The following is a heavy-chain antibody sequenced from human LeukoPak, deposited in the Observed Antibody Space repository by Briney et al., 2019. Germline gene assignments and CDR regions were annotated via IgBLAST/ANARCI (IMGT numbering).Heavy chain of an antibody. CDR3: ARVGATGTTSPFDY. V-gene: IGHV1-2*02. D-gene: IGHD1-1*01. CDR2: INPNSGGT. Sequence: ASVKVSCKASRYTFTGYYMHWVRQAPGQGLEWMGWINPNSGGTNYAQKFQGRVTMTRDTSISTAYMELSRLRSDDTAVYYCARVGATGTTSPFDYWGQGTLVTASS. J-gene: IGHJ4*02. CDR1: RYTFTGYY.